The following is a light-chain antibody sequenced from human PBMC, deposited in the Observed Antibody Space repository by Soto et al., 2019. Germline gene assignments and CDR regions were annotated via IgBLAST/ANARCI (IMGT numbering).Light chain of an antibody. CDR3: SSYTSSSTPLV. V-gene: IGLV2-14*01. J-gene: IGLJ1*01. CDR2: DVS. Sequence: QSVLTQPASVSGSPGQSITISCTRTSSDVGGYNYVSWYQQHPGKAPKLMIYDVSNRPSGVSNRFSGSKSGNTASLTISGLQAEDEADYYCSSYTSSSTPLVFGTGTKVTVL. CDR1: SSDVGGYNY.